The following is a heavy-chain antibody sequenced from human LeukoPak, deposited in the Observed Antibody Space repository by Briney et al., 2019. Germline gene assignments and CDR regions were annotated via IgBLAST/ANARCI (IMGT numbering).Heavy chain of an antibody. CDR3: AKDLITYYGSGIYGMDV. Sequence: PGGSLRLSCAASGFTFSSYEMNWVRQAPGKGLEWVSFITSSGNTMYYADSVKGRFTISRDNAKNTLNLQMNSLRAEDTAVYYCAKDLITYYGSGIYGMDVWGQGTTVTVSS. J-gene: IGHJ6*02. CDR2: ITSSGNTM. V-gene: IGHV3-48*03. D-gene: IGHD3-10*01. CDR1: GFTFSSYE.